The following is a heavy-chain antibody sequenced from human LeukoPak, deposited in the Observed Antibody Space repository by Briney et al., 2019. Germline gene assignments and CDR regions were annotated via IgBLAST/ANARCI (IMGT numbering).Heavy chain of an antibody. D-gene: IGHD3-9*01. CDR3: ATTDLDYDILTGYYS. CDR1: GYTLTELS. V-gene: IGHV1-24*01. J-gene: IGHJ4*02. CDR2: FDPEDGET. Sequence: ASVKVSCTVSGYTLTELSMHWVRQAPGKGLEWMGGFDPEDGETIYAQKFQGRVTMTEDTSTDTAYMELSSLRSEDTAVYYCATTDLDYDILTGYYSWGQGTLVTVSS.